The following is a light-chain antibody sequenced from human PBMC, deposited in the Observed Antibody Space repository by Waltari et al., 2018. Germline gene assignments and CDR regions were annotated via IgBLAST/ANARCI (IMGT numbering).Light chain of an antibody. Sequence: QSGLTPPPSVSGAPGQMVTISCTGRSSNIGAGSDVPWYQVLPGKSPKLLIYGNNNRPSGVADRFSGSKSGTSASLAITGLQAEDEADYYCQSYDSSLRGSLFGGGTKLT. CDR3: QSYDSSLRGSL. J-gene: IGLJ2*01. CDR1: SSNIGAGSD. V-gene: IGLV1-40*01. CDR2: GNN.